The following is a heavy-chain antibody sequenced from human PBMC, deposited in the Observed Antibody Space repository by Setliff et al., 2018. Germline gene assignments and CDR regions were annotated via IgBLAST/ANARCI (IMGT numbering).Heavy chain of an antibody. D-gene: IGHD2-8*02. Sequence: ASVKVSCKASGYNFAESIVSWVRQAPGQGLEWMGWISAYNGHTYSAQKFQARVTLTTDTSTNMAYMELRGLRSDDTAMYYCAISTLSICTGGSCPNVFDVWGQGTMVTVSS. CDR1: GYNFAESI. CDR2: ISAYNGHT. CDR3: AISTLSICTGGSCPNVFDV. J-gene: IGHJ3*01. V-gene: IGHV1-18*01.